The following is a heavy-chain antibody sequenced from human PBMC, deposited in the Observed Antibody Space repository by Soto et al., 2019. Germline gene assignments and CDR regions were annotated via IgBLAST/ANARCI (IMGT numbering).Heavy chain of an antibody. CDR3: ALDYSGSGSYQRFDP. V-gene: IGHV4-34*01. CDR2: INHRGST. J-gene: IGHJ5*02. CDR1: GGSFNGDN. Sequence: QVQLQQWGAGLLKPSETLSLTCAVYGGSFNGDNWGWIPQPPGKGREWIGEINHRGSTNYNPSLSSPVTISVDTSKNQLSLKLSSVTAADTAVYYCALDYSGSGSYQRFDPWGQGSLVTVSS. D-gene: IGHD3-10*01.